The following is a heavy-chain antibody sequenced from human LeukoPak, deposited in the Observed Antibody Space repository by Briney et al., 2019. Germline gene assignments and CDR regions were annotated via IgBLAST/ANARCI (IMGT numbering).Heavy chain of an antibody. CDR2: IYSSGST. V-gene: IGHV4-4*07. D-gene: IGHD3-22*01. J-gene: IGHJ5*02. Sequence: SETLSLTCTVSGDSISSYYWSWIRQPAGKGPEWIGRIYSSGSTNYNPSLKSRVTMSVDTSKNQFSPKLSSATAADTAVYYCARHHDYYDKAFDPWGQGTLVTVSS. CDR3: ARHHDYYDKAFDP. CDR1: GDSISSYY.